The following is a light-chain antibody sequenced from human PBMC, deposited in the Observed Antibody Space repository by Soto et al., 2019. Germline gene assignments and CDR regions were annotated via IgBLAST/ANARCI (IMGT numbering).Light chain of an antibody. J-gene: IGKJ1*01. Sequence: TVLTQSPGTLSLSPGERATLSCRASQSVSSSYVAWYQQKPGQAPRLLIYGASTRATGIPDRFSGSGSGTDFTLTISSLEPEDFAVYYCLQYGSLPRTFGQGTKVEI. CDR1: QSVSSSY. V-gene: IGKV3-20*01. CDR3: LQYGSLPRT. CDR2: GAS.